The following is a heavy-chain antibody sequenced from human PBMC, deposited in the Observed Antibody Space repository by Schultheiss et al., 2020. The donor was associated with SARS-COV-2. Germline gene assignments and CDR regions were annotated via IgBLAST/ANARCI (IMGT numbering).Heavy chain of an antibody. J-gene: IGHJ4*02. Sequence: GESLKISCEGSGYSFTSYWIGWVRQMPGKGLEWMGIIYPGDSDTRYSPSFQGQVTLSADKSINTAYLQWSSLKASDTAIYYCARKDSSDLDYWGQGTLVTVSS. V-gene: IGHV5-51*01. CDR3: ARKDSSDLDY. CDR1: GYSFTSYW. D-gene: IGHD6-6*01. CDR2: IYPGDSDT.